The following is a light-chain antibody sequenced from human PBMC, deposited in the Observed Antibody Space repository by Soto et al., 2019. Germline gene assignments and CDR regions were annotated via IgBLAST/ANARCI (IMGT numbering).Light chain of an antibody. J-gene: IGKJ1*01. CDR1: QSLSSSF. CDR2: GAS. CDR3: HQFATSRT. Sequence: EIVLTQSPGTLSLSPGQRATLSCRASQSLSSSFLAWYQQKPGQAPRLLIYGASSRAAGVPDRFSGSWSGTDFTLTVSSLEPEDFAVYFCHQFATSRTFGQGTKVDNK. V-gene: IGKV3-20*01.